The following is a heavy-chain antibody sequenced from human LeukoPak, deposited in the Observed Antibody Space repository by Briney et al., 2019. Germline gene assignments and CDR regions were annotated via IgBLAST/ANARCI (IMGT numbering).Heavy chain of an antibody. D-gene: IGHD3-22*01. J-gene: IGHJ3*02. V-gene: IGHV1-2*06. CDR1: GYTFTGYY. CDR3: ARDRVDSSGSYAFDI. CDR2: INPNSGGT. Sequence: GASVKVSCKASGYTFTGYYMHWVRQAPGQGLEWMGRINPNSGGTNYAQKFQGRVTMTRDTSISTAYMGLSRLRSDDTAVYYCARDRVDSSGSYAFDIWGQGTMVTVSS.